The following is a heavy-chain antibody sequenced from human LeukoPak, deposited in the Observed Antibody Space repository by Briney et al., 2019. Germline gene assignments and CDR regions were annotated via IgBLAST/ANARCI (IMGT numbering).Heavy chain of an antibody. J-gene: IGHJ4*02. CDR3: ASNAEYSSHYFDY. V-gene: IGHV4-59*01. Sequence: PSETLSLTCTVSGGSISNYYWSWIRQPPGKGLEWIGYIYYSGSTNYNPSLKSRVTISVDTSKNQFSLKLSSVTAADTAVYYCASNAEYSSHYFDYWGQGTLVTVSS. CDR2: IYYSGST. CDR1: GGSISNYY. D-gene: IGHD6-6*01.